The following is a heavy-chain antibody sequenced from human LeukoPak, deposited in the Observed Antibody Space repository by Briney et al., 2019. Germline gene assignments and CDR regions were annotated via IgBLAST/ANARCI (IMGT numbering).Heavy chain of an antibody. CDR1: GFTFSGSA. D-gene: IGHD6-13*01. V-gene: IGHV3-73*01. CDR3: TRRVSWDDY. Sequence: PGGSLRLSCAASGFTFSGSAMHWVRQASGKGLEWVGRIRSKANSYATAYAASVKGRFTISRDDSKNTAYLQMNSLKTEDTAVYYCTRRVSWDDYWGQGTLVTVSS. CDR2: IRSKANSYAT. J-gene: IGHJ4*02.